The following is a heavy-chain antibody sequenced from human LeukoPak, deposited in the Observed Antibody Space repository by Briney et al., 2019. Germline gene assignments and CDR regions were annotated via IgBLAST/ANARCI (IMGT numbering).Heavy chain of an antibody. J-gene: IGHJ6*02. CDR2: IYTSGST. CDR1: GGSISSYY. D-gene: IGHD6-13*01. V-gene: IGHV4-4*07. CDR3: AREYLAAGTPYYYYGMDV. Sequence: SETLSLTCTVSGGSISSYYWSWIRQPAGKGLEWIGRIYTSGSTNYNPSLKSRVTMSVDTSKNQFSLKLSSVTAADTAVYYCAREYLAAGTPYYYYGMDVWGQGTTATVSS.